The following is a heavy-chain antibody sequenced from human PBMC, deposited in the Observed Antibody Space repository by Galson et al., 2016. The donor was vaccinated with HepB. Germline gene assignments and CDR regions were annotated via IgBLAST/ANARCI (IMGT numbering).Heavy chain of an antibody. D-gene: IGHD2-15*01. V-gene: IGHV1-24*01. Sequence: SVKVSCKVSGHTLSELSMHRVRQTPGKGLEWMGGFDPEDGEIIYAQKFQGRVTMTEDTSTDTAYMQLSSLRSEDTAIYYCATISLRYCLGGSCYLDYWGQGTLVTVSS. CDR2: FDPEDGEI. J-gene: IGHJ4*02. CDR1: GHTLSELS. CDR3: ATISLRYCLGGSCYLDY.